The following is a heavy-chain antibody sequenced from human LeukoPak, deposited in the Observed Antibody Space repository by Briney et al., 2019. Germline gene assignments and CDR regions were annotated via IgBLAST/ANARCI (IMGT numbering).Heavy chain of an antibody. CDR2: VYSSGST. CDR1: GGSISSYS. CDR3: AREIYHQLGLYYYYYMDV. J-gene: IGHJ6*03. V-gene: IGHV4-4*07. D-gene: IGHD3-16*01. Sequence: SETLSLTCTVSGGSISSYSWSWIRQPAGKGLEWIGRVYSSGSTNYNPSLKSRVTMSVDTSKNQLSLKLNSVTAADTAVYYCAREIYHQLGLYYYYYMDVWGKGTTVTVSS.